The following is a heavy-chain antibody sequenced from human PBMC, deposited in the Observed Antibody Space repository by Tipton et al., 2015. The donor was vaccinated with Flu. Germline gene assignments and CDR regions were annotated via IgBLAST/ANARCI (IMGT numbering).Heavy chain of an antibody. D-gene: IGHD4-11*01. Sequence: TLSLTCTVSGGSIGSYYWNWIRQPPGKGLEWIGYIYNNQYTKYNPSLKSRVTISVDTSKKQFSLQLTSVTAADTAVYYCARRDFSNYVSDPKNWFDRWGQGTLVTVSS. J-gene: IGHJ5*02. CDR3: ARRDFSNYVSDPKNWFDR. CDR1: GGSIGSYY. CDR2: IYNNQYT. V-gene: IGHV4-4*09.